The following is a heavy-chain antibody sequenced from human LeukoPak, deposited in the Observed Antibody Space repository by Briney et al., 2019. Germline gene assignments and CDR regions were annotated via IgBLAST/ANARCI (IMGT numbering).Heavy chain of an antibody. Sequence: PSETLSLTCAVYGGSFSGYYWSWIRQPPGKGLEWIGEINHSGSTNYNPSLKSRVTISVDKSKNQFSLKLSSVTAADTAVYYCARATSRPHYDFWSGPYYYYYMDVWGKGTTVTVSS. J-gene: IGHJ6*03. V-gene: IGHV4-34*01. CDR3: ARATSRPHYDFWSGPYYYYYMDV. CDR1: GGSFSGYY. CDR2: INHSGST. D-gene: IGHD3-3*01.